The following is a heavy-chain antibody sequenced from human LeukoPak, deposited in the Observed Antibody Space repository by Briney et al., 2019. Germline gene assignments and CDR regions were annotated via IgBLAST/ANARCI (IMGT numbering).Heavy chain of an antibody. CDR2: IYSGGST. CDR1: GFPVSSNY. Sequence: PGGSLRLSCAASGFPVSSNYMTWVRQAPGKGLEWVSVIYSGGSTYYADSVKGRFTLSRDNSKNTLFLQMNSLRAEDTAVYYCAREPQGDSSGYDAFDIWGQGTMVTVSS. V-gene: IGHV3-66*01. CDR3: AREPQGDSSGYDAFDI. J-gene: IGHJ3*02. D-gene: IGHD3-22*01.